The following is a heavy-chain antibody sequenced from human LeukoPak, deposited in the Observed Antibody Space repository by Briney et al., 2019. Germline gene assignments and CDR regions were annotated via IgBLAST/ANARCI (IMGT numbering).Heavy chain of an antibody. D-gene: IGHD6-19*01. J-gene: IGHJ5*02. CDR1: GYTFTSYS. Sequence: GASVKVSCKASGYTFTSYSISWVRQAPGQGLEWMGWISAYNGNTNYAQKFQGRVTMTRATSISTAYMELSRLRSDDTAVYYCARVRRTLAVAGNWFDPGGQGTLGTVSS. CDR2: ISAYNGNT. V-gene: IGHV1-18*01. CDR3: ARVRRTLAVAGNWFDP.